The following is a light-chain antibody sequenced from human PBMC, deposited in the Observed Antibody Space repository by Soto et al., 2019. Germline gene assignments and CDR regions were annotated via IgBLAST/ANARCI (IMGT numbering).Light chain of an antibody. V-gene: IGKV1-5*03. Sequence: DIQMTQSPSTLSASVGDIVTITCRASQSITDWLAWYQQKPGKAPKFLIYKASNLEGGVPSRFSGSGSGTEFTLTISSVQPDDFATYYCQYWDDYSWTFGQGTKVDIK. J-gene: IGKJ1*01. CDR1: QSITDW. CDR3: QYWDDYSWT. CDR2: KAS.